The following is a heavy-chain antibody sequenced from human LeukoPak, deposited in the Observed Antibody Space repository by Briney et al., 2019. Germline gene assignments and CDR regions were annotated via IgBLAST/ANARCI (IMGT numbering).Heavy chain of an antibody. D-gene: IGHD3-3*01. J-gene: IGHJ4*02. CDR1: GFTFSSYE. CDR2: ISSSGSNI. Sequence: GGSLRLSCAASGFTFSSYEMTWVRQAPGKGLEWVSYISSSGSNIYYADSVKGRFTISRGNAKNSLYLQMNSLRAEDTAVYYCARDLWDFWSGFDYWGQGTLVTVSS. V-gene: IGHV3-48*03. CDR3: ARDLWDFWSGFDY.